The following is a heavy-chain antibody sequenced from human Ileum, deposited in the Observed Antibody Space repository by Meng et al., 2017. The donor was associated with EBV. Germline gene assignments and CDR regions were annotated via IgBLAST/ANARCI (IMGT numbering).Heavy chain of an antibody. CDR3: ARWPRSITATGGIEH. CDR2: IYYSGNT. V-gene: IGHV4-61*01. Sequence: QVQLQESGPGLVKPAETLSRTCTVSGGSVSSGSYYWTWIRQPPGKTLEWLGFIYYSGNTNYNPSLKGRVTLSIDMSKNQFSLNLTSVTAADTAVYYCARWPRSITATGGIEHWGQGTLVTVSS. J-gene: IGHJ4*02. D-gene: IGHD3-10*01. CDR1: GGSVSSGSYY.